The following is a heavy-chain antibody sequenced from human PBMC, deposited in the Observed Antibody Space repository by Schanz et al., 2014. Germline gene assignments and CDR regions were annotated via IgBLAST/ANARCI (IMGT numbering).Heavy chain of an antibody. CDR3: ARDSGGSSGYHSEY. J-gene: IGHJ4*02. CDR1: GFTVSSNY. D-gene: IGHD6-25*01. V-gene: IGHV3-20*04. Sequence: EVQLVESGGGLVQPCLSQRLSCAASGFTVSSNYMSWVRQAPGKGLEWVSGINWNGGSTGYADSVKGRFTISRDNAKNSLYLQMNSLRAEDTALYYCARDSGGSSGYHSEYWGEGTRGTVSS. CDR2: INWNGGST.